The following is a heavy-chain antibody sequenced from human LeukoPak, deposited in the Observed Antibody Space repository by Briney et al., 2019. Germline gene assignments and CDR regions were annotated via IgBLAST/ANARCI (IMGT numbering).Heavy chain of an antibody. CDR1: VYTFTDYY. CDR3: ARDRRRITMVVDI. Sequence: ASVKVSCQASVYTFTDYYMHWVRQAPGQGLEWMGWINPNSGGTYYAQKFQGRVTMTWDRSTTSTYMELSSLRSDDTAMYFCARDRRRITMVVDIWGQGTMVTVSS. V-gene: IGHV1-2*02. CDR2: INPNSGGT. D-gene: IGHD3-22*01. J-gene: IGHJ3*02.